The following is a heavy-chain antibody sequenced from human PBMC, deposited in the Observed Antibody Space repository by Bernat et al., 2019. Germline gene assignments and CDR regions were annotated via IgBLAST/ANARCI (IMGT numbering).Heavy chain of an antibody. CDR3: ARDSSSLMEYFQH. CDR2: IWYDGSNK. D-gene: IGHD6-6*01. CDR1: GFTFSDYY. V-gene: IGHV3-33*08. J-gene: IGHJ1*01. Sequence: QVQLVESGGGLVKPGGSLRLSCAASGFTFSDYYMSWIRQAPGKGLEWVAVIWYDGSNKYYADSVKGRFTISRDNSKNTLYLQMNSLRAEDTAVYYCARDSSSLMEYFQHWGQGTLVTVSS.